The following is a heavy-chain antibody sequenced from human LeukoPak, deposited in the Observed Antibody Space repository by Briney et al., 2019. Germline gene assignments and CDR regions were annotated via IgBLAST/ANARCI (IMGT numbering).Heavy chain of an antibody. J-gene: IGHJ4*02. D-gene: IGHD3-10*01. CDR3: AKDRRYYGSGSYYGGDY. V-gene: IGHV3-74*01. Sequence: GGSLRLSCAASGLIFSIYWMHWVRHAPGKGLVWVSRINSDGSTITYADSIKGRFTISRDNAKNTLYLQMNSLRAEDTAVYYCAKDRRYYGSGSYYGGDYWGQGTLVTVSS. CDR1: GLIFSIYW. CDR2: INSDGSTI.